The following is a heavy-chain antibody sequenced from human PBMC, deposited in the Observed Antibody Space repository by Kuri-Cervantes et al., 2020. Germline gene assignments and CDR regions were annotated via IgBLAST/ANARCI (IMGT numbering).Heavy chain of an antibody. CDR2: VYHSGST. CDR3: ARLGGNWAGDY. D-gene: IGHD7-27*01. J-gene: IGHJ4*02. CDR1: GGSISGYY. V-gene: IGHV4-59*08. Sequence: SETLSLICTVSGGSISGYYWSWIRQPPGKGLEWIGNVYHSGSTHYNPSLKSRVTISVDTSKNQFSLKMSSVTAADTAVYYCARLGGNWAGDYWGQGTLVTVSS.